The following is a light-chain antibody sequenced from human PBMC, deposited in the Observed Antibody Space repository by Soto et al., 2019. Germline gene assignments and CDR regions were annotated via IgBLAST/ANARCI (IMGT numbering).Light chain of an antibody. Sequence: DIVLTQSPDTLSLSPGERATLSCRASQSVSSYLAWYQQKPGLAPRLLIYDASSRATGIPDRFSGSGSGTDFTLTISRLEPEDFAVYYCQQYGSSPTFGQGTRLEIK. V-gene: IGKV3D-20*01. CDR3: QQYGSSPT. J-gene: IGKJ5*01. CDR2: DAS. CDR1: QSVSSY.